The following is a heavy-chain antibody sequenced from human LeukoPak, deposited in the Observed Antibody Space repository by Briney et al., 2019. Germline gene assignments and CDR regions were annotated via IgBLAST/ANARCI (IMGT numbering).Heavy chain of an antibody. CDR2: INWNGGST. D-gene: IGHD3-3*01. CDR1: GFTFADYG. V-gene: IGHV3-20*04. CDR3: AKWANYDFWSGYFDS. Sequence: GGSLRLSCAASGFTFADYGMSWVRQAPGKGLEWVSGINWNGGSTGHVDSVKGRFTISRDNAKKSLYLQMNNLRAEDTALYYCAKWANYDFWSGYFDSWGQGTLAMVSS. J-gene: IGHJ4*02.